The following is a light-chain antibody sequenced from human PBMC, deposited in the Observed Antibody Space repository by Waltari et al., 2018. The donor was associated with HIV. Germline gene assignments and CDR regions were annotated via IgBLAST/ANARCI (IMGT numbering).Light chain of an antibody. J-gene: IGKJ1*01. CDR3: QQSYSTPRT. Sequence: DIQITQSPSSLSASVGDRVTLACRASQTISSYLNWYQQKPGKAPELLIYAASSLQSVVPSRFSGSGSATYFTLTISSLQPEDVATYYWQQSYSTPRTFGQGTKVATK. CDR2: AAS. CDR1: QTISSY. V-gene: IGKV1-39*01.